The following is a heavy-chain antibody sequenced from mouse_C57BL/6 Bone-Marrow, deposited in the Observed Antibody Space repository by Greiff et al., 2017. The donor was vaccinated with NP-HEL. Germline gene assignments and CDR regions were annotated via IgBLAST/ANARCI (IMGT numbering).Heavy chain of an antibody. Sequence: EVQVVESGPELVKPGASVKISCKASGYSFTGYYMNWVKQSPEKSLEWIGEINPSTGGTTYNQKFKAKATLTVDKSSSTAYMQLKSLTSEDSAVYYCARCGYGLDYWGQGTTLTVSS. D-gene: IGHD1-1*01. CDR2: INPSTGGT. J-gene: IGHJ2*01. V-gene: IGHV1-42*01. CDR1: GYSFTGYY. CDR3: ARCGYGLDY.